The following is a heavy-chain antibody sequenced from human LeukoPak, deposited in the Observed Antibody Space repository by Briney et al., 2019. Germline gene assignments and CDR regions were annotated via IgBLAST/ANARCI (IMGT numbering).Heavy chain of an antibody. Sequence: GGSLRLSCAASGFTVSSNYMSWVRQAPGKGLEWVSVIYSGGSTYYADSVKGRFTISRDNSKNTLYLQMNSLSAEDTAVYYCARARTYYYDSSGYVYYYYGMDVWGQGTTVTVSS. J-gene: IGHJ6*02. V-gene: IGHV3-53*01. CDR3: ARARTYYYDSSGYVYYYYGMDV. D-gene: IGHD3-22*01. CDR1: GFTVSSNY. CDR2: IYSGGST.